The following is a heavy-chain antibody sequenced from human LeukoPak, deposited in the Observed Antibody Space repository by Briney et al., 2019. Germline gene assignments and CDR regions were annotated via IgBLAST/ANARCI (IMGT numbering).Heavy chain of an antibody. CDR1: GGSITTSSYY. CDR2: IYYTGGT. V-gene: IGHV4-39*01. Sequence: NPSETLSLTCSVSGGSITTSSYYWGWIRQTPEKGLEWIGSIYYTGGTSYSPSLKSRVTISVDTSNNQFSLKLSSVTAADTAVYYCARHGGTRVTLVEVYYFDFWGRGILITVSS. J-gene: IGHJ4*02. D-gene: IGHD4-11*01. CDR3: ARHGGTRVTLVEVYYFDF.